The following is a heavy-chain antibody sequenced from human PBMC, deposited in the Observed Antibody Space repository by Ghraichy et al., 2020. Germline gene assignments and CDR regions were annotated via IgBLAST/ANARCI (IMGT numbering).Heavy chain of an antibody. CDR2: IRYDGSNK. J-gene: IGHJ5*01. Sequence: GGSLRLSCAASGFTFSSYGMHWVRQAPGKGLEWVAFIRYDGSNKYYADSVKGRFTISRDNSKNTLYLQMNSLRAEDTAVYYCAKDAIELIAAAVHFDSWGQVTLVTVPS. CDR3: AKDAIELIAAAVHFDS. V-gene: IGHV3-30*02. D-gene: IGHD6-13*01. CDR1: GFTFSSYG.